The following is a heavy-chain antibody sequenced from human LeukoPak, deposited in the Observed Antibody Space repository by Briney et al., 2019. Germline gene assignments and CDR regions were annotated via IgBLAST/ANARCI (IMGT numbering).Heavy chain of an antibody. J-gene: IGHJ4*02. Sequence: PSETLSLTCAVYGGSFSGYYWSWIRQPPGKGLEWIGEINHSGSTNYNPSLKSRVTISVDTSKNQFSLKLSPVTAADTAVYYCARGTHGDYYDYWGQGTLVTVSS. CDR3: ARGTHGDYYDY. V-gene: IGHV4-34*01. CDR2: INHSGST. D-gene: IGHD4-17*01. CDR1: GGSFSGYY.